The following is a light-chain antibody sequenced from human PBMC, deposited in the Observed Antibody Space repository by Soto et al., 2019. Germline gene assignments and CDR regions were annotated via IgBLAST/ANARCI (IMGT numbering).Light chain of an antibody. CDR3: QQYKNWPPYT. J-gene: IGKJ2*01. V-gene: IGKV3-15*01. Sequence: EILMTQSPATLSVSPGERATLSCRASQSVGTSLAWYQQRPGQAPRLLIYGAHLGAPGVPGRFSGSGSGTEFTLTISSLQSEDFAVYYCQQYKNWPPYTFGQGTKLEI. CDR1: QSVGTS. CDR2: GAH.